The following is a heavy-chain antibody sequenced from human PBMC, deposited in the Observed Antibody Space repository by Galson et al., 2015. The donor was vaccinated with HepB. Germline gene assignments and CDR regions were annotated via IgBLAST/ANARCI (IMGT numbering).Heavy chain of an antibody. D-gene: IGHD2-15*01. Sequence: SVKVSCKASGGTFTSYAISWVRQAPGQGLEWMGGIIPIFGTANYAQKFQGRVTITADKSTSIAYMELSSLRSEDTAVYYCADGGPYRIPYYYYGMDVWGQGTTVTVSS. CDR2: IIPIFGTA. CDR1: GGTFTSYA. J-gene: IGHJ6*02. V-gene: IGHV1-69*06. CDR3: ADGGPYRIPYYYYGMDV.